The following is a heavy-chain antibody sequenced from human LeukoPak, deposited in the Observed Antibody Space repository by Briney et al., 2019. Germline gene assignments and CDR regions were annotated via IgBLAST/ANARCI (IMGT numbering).Heavy chain of an antibody. CDR2: IIASGGST. D-gene: IGHD6-19*01. CDR3: AQECSSGWYSFFDN. CDR1: GFTFSSYA. V-gene: IGHV3-23*01. Sequence: PGRSLRLSCAASGFTFSSYAMSSVRPAPGKWLEWVSAIIASGGSTYYAASVKGWLTISRDTSKNTLYLQMNRQRAKDTSESYCAQECSSGWYSFFDNWGQGTLVTVSS. J-gene: IGHJ4*02.